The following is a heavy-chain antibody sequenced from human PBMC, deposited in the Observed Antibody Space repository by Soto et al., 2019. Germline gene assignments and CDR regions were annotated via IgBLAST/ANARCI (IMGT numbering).Heavy chain of an antibody. D-gene: IGHD6-19*01. CDR1: GFTFSSYG. Sequence: PGGSLSLSCAASGFTFSSYGMHWVRQAPGKGLEWVAVISYDGRNKYYADSVKGRFTISRDNSKNTLYLQMSSLRPEDTAVYYCVKDGSSGWPYYYGMDVWGQGTTVTVSS. V-gene: IGHV3-30*18. CDR3: VKDGSSGWPYYYGMDV. CDR2: ISYDGRNK. J-gene: IGHJ6*02.